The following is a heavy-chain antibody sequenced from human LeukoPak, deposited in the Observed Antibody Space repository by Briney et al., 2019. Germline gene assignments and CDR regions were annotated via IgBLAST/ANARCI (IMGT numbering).Heavy chain of an antibody. J-gene: IGHJ3*02. CDR2: IIPIFGTG. Sequence: SEKVSYKASVGTLSSYAISWVRLAPGQPLEWMGGIIPIFGTGNYAQKFQARVTITTDESTSTAHMELSSLRSEGPAVYYCVTHGREIRIEAAASHDAFDIWGEGTMVTVSS. D-gene: IGHD6-13*01. V-gene: IGHV1-69*05. CDR3: VTHGREIRIEAAASHDAFDI. CDR1: VGTLSSYA.